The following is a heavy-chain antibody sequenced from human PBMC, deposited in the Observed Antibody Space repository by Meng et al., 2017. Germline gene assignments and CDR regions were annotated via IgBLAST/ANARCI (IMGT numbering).Heavy chain of an antibody. Sequence: QVQLVGSGGGVVQPGRSLRLFCAASGFTFSSYAMHWVRQAPGKGLEWVAVISYDGSNKYYADSVKGRFTISRDNSKNTLYLQMNSLRAEDTAVYYCAGGLMVNDYWGQGTLVTVSS. CDR2: ISYDGSNK. CDR1: GFTFSSYA. CDR3: AGGLMVNDY. J-gene: IGHJ4*02. D-gene: IGHD3-10*01. V-gene: IGHV3-30*01.